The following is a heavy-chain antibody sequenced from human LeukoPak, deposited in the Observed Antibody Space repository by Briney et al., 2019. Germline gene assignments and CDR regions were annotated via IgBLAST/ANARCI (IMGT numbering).Heavy chain of an antibody. J-gene: IGHJ6*03. CDR1: GFTFSSYW. Sequence: GGSLRLSCAAPGFTFSSYWMSWVRQAPGKGLEWVANIKQDGSEKYYVDSVKGRFTISRDNAKNSLYLQMNSLRAEDTAVYYCARDPGIAVAGTFAYYYYYMDVWGKGTTVTVSS. D-gene: IGHD6-19*01. CDR3: ARDPGIAVAGTFAYYYYYMDV. CDR2: IKQDGSEK. V-gene: IGHV3-7*01.